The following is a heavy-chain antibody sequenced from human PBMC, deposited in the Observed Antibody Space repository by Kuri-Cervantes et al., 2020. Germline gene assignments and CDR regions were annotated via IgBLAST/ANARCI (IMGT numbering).Heavy chain of an antibody. Sequence: SETLSLTCTVSGGSISSSSYYWGWIRQPPGKGLEWIGYIYHSGSTYYNPSLKSRVTISVDRSKNQFSLKLSSVTAADTAVYYCARGGAAAGRNWFDPWGQGTLVTVSS. V-gene: IGHV4-39*07. J-gene: IGHJ5*02. CDR1: GGSISSSSYY. CDR3: ARGGAAAGRNWFDP. D-gene: IGHD6-13*01. CDR2: IYHSGST.